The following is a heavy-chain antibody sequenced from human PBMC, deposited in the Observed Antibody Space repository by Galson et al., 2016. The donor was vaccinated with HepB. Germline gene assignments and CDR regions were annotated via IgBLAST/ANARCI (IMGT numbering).Heavy chain of an antibody. V-gene: IGHV3-74*01. CDR2: INTDGSST. Sequence: SLRLSCAASGFTFSSHWMRWVRQAPGKGLVWVSRINTDGSSTSYADSVKGRFTISRDNAKNTLYLQMNSLRVEDTAVYYCASRPTDHWLAPYDDWGQGSLVTVSS. CDR1: GFTFSSHW. CDR3: ASRPTDHWLAPYDD. D-gene: IGHD6-19*01. J-gene: IGHJ4*02.